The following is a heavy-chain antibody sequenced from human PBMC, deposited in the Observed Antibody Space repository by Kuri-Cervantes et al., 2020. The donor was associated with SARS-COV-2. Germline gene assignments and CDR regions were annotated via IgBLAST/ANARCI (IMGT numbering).Heavy chain of an antibody. J-gene: IGHJ4*02. CDR3: ARGRYDFWSGFFPPTL. V-gene: IGHV3-21*01. CDR2: ISSSSSYI. Sequence: LSLTCAASGFTFSSYWMHWVRQAPGKGLEWVSSISSSSSYIYYADSVKGRFTISRDNAKNSLYLQMNSLRAEDTAVYYCARGRYDFWSGFFPPTLWGQGTLVTVSS. D-gene: IGHD3-3*01. CDR1: GFTFSSYW.